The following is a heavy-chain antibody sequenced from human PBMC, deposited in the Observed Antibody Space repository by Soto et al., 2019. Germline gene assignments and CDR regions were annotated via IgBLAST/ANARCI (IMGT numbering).Heavy chain of an antibody. CDR2: ILVGGST. D-gene: IGHD1-1*01. CDR3: AKATAPSGGAFDI. V-gene: IGHV3-23*01. J-gene: IGHJ3*02. Sequence: PGESLKISCAASGFICSSYDMSWVRQAPGKGLEWVSTILVGGSTHYEDSVTGRFTISRDTSKNTVFLQMNSLTAGDTAVYYCAKATAPSGGAFDICGQGTMVTVSS. CDR1: GFICSSYD.